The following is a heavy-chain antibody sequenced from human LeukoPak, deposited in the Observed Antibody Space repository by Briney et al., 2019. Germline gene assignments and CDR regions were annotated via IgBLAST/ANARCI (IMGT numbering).Heavy chain of an antibody. J-gene: IGHJ4*02. V-gene: IGHV1-2*02. CDR3: ARSPHILTGENFDY. CDR1: GYTFTSYG. CDR2: INPNSGGT. Sequence: GASVKVSCKASGYTFTSYGISWVRQAPGQGLEWMGWINPNSGGTNYAQKFQVRVTMTRDTSISTAYMELSRLRSDDTAVYYCARSPHILTGENFDYWGQGTLVTVSS. D-gene: IGHD3-9*01.